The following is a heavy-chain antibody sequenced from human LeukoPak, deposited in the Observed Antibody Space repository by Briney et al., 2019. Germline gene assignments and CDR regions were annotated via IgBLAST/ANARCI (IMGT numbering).Heavy chain of an antibody. CDR2: IFNTGGT. CDR1: CGHIASVDYY. D-gene: IGHD4-11*01. J-gene: IGHJ4*02. V-gene: IGHV4-30-4*08. Sequence: SQTLALIFTVSCGHIASVDYYWSWLRHPPRKGLEWIGYIFNTGGTHYNPSHKTRVLISMDMSRNRFSLRLTSVTAADTAIYFCGRGPSTVTRPPGDWGRGTLVTVSS. CDR3: GRGPSTVTRPPGD.